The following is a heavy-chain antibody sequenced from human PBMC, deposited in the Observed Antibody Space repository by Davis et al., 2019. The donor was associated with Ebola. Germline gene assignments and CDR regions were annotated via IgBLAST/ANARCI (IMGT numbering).Heavy chain of an antibody. J-gene: IGHJ4*02. Sequence: ASVKVSCKASGYTFTSYDINWVRQATGQGLEWMGWINPNSGGTNYAQKFQGWVTMTRDTSISTAYMELSRLRSDDTAVYYCARVSATVTTFDYWGQGTLVTVSS. D-gene: IGHD4-11*01. CDR1: GYTFTSYD. V-gene: IGHV1-2*04. CDR3: ARVSATVTTFDY. CDR2: INPNSGGT.